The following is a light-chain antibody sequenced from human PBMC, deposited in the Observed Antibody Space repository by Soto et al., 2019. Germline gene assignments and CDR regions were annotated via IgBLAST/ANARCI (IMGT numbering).Light chain of an antibody. CDR3: QQRSNWPIFT. CDR1: QSVSDF. CDR2: DAA. V-gene: IGKV3-11*01. Sequence: EIVLTQSPGTLSLFPGERATLSCRASQSVSDFLAWYQQKPGQAPRLLIYDAAKRAPGIPARLSGSGSGTDFTLTISSLEPEDSAVYYCQQRSNWPIFTFGPGTKV. J-gene: IGKJ3*01.